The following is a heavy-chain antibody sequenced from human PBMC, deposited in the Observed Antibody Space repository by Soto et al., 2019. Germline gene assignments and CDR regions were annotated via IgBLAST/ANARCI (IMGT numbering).Heavy chain of an antibody. V-gene: IGHV3-30*03. D-gene: IGHD1-1*01. CDR1: GFTFSSYG. Sequence: GGSLRLSCAASGFTFSSYGMHWVRQAPGKGLEWVAVRSYDGSNKYYADSVKGRFTISRDNSKNTLYLQMNSLRAEDTATYYCARSPANPYRRRRYTFYYGMDVWGQGTTVTVSS. J-gene: IGHJ6*02. CDR3: ARSPANPYRRRRYTFYYGMDV. CDR2: RSYDGSNK.